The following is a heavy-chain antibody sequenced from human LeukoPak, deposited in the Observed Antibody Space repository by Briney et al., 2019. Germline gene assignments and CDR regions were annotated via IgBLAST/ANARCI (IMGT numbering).Heavy chain of an antibody. V-gene: IGHV1-18*01. D-gene: IGHD2-2*02. Sequence: ASVKVSCKASGGTFSSYAISWVRQAPGQGLEWMGWISGYDGNTNYAQKLQGRVTMTTDTSTSTAYMELRSLRSDDTAVYYCARDRPGGGYCTSTTCYSSHGMDVWGQGTTVTVSS. CDR3: ARDRPGGGYCTSTTCYSSHGMDV. J-gene: IGHJ6*02. CDR1: GGTFSSYA. CDR2: ISGYDGNT.